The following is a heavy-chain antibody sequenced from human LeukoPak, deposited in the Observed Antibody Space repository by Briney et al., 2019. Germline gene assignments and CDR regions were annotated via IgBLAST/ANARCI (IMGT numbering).Heavy chain of an antibody. CDR2: IWYDGSNK. CDR1: GFTFSSYG. D-gene: IGHD6-19*01. CDR3: ARAPFRYSSGWYSFGY. V-gene: IGHV3-33*01. Sequence: GGSLRLSCAASGFTFSSYGMHWVRQAPGKGLEWVAVIWYDGSNKYYADSVKGRFTISRDTSKNTLYLQMNRLRAEDTAVYYCARAPFRYSSGWYSFGYWGQGSLVTVSS. J-gene: IGHJ4*02.